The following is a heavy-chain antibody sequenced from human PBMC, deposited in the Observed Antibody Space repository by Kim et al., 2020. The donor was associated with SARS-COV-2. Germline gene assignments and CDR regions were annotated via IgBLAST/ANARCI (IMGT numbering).Heavy chain of an antibody. CDR2: ISYDGSNK. V-gene: IGHV3-30*18. CDR1: GFTFSSYG. D-gene: IGHD6-13*01. CDR3: AKGGEYSSSPQINIDP. Sequence: GGSLRLSCAASGFTFSSYGMHWVRQAPGKGLEWVAVISYDGSNKYYADSVKGRFTISRDNSKNTLYLQMNSLRAEDTAVYYCAKGGEYSSSPQINIDPWGQGTLVTVSS. J-gene: IGHJ5*02.